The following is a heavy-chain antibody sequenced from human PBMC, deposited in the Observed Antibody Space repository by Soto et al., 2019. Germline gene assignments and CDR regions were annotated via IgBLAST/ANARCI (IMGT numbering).Heavy chain of an antibody. D-gene: IGHD2-15*01. CDR2: ISRDGSHT. J-gene: IGHJ3*01. CDR1: GFSFNDYW. V-gene: IGHV3-74*01. Sequence: GGSLRLSCAASGFSFNDYWMHWVRQGPGKGLEWVARISRDGSHTAYADPVEGRFTISRDNAKNTLYLQMDSLRAEDTAVYYCARPYGGKIGDALDLWGQGTMVTVSS. CDR3: ARPYGGKIGDALDL.